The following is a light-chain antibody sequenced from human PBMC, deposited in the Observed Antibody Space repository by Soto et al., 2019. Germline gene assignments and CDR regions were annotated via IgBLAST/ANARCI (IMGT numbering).Light chain of an antibody. Sequence: DIVMTQSPSSLSVSLGDRATITCRASQGVSSNLAWYQQKPGQAPKLLIYGASTLESGIPSRFSGSGSGTDFTLTISSLQPEDVAADYCQKYNSAPITFGQGTQLEIK. V-gene: IGKV1-27*01. CDR3: QKYNSAPIT. CDR1: QGVSSN. J-gene: IGKJ5*01. CDR2: GAS.